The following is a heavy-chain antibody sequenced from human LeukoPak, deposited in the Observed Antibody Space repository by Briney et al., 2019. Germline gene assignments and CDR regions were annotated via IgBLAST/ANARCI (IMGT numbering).Heavy chain of an antibody. CDR1: GYTFTSYA. D-gene: IGHD5-18*01. V-gene: IGHV1-3*01. CDR3: ARDQGYSYGYFGY. J-gene: IGHJ4*02. CDR2: INAGNGNT. Sequence: GASVKVSCKASGYTFTSYAMHWVRQAPGQRLEWMGWINAGNGNTKYSQEFQGRVTITRDTSASTAYMELSSLRSEDTAVYYCARDQGYSYGYFGYWGQGTLVTVSS.